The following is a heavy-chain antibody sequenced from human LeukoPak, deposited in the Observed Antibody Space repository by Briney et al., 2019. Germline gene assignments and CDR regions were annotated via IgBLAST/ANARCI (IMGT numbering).Heavy chain of an antibody. D-gene: IGHD6-19*01. CDR2: ISGSGGST. Sequence: GGSLRPSCAASGFTFSSYAMSWVRQAPGKGLGWVSAISGSGGSTYYADSVKGRFTISRDNSKNTLYLQMNSLRAEDTAVYYCAKDVAVAGLKYYFDYWGQGTLVTVSS. J-gene: IGHJ4*02. CDR3: AKDVAVAGLKYYFDY. V-gene: IGHV3-23*01. CDR1: GFTFSSYA.